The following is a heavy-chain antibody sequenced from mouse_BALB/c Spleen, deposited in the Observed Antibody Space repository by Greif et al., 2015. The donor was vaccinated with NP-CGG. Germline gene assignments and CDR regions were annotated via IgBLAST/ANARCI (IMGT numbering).Heavy chain of an antibody. J-gene: IGHJ4*01. CDR1: GYTFTSYW. D-gene: IGHD1-1*01. Sequence: VKLVDSGAKLAKPGASVKMSCKASGYTFTSYWMHWVKQRPGQGLEWIGYINPSTGYTEYNQKFKDKATLTADKSSSTAYMQLSSLTSEDSAVYYCARRGTTVVASMDYWGQGTSVTVSS. CDR2: INPSTGYT. V-gene: IGHV1-7*01. CDR3: ARRGTTVVASMDY.